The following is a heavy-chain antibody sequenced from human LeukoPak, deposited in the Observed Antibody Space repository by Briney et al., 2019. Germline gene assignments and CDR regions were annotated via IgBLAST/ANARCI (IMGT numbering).Heavy chain of an antibody. CDR3: APVQRGYSGRIPPQHNWFHP. CDR2: IYHSGST. Sequence: PSETLSLTCTVSGYSISSGYYWGWIRQPPGKGLEWIGSIYHSGSTYYNPSLKSRVTISVDTSKNQFSLKLSSVTAADTAVYYSAPVQRGYSGRIPPQHNWFHPWGQGTLVTVPS. CDR1: GYSISSGYY. J-gene: IGHJ5*02. V-gene: IGHV4-38-2*02. D-gene: IGHD5-12*01.